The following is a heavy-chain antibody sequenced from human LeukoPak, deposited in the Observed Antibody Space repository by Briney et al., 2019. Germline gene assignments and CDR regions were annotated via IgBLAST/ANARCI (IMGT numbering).Heavy chain of an antibody. V-gene: IGHV4-59*06. CDR1: AASIRSNY. CDR3: ATAPILRGEAGEQYKYGMDV. Sequence: SETLSLTCTVSAASIRSNYWTWIRQPPGKGLEWIGHIHYSGNTYYNPSLKSRVSISADTFKNHFSLKLTSVTAADTAVYYCATAPILRGEAGEQYKYGMDVWGQGTTVIVSS. CDR2: IHYSGNT. J-gene: IGHJ6*02. D-gene: IGHD2-2*02.